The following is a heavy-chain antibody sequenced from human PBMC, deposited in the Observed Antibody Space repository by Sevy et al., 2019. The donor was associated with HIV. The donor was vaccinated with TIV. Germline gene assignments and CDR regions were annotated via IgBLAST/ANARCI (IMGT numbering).Heavy chain of an antibody. CDR1: GFTFSDYY. J-gene: IGHJ4*02. CDR3: ARAFDSSGWYLSRILLSRREFDY. V-gene: IGHV3-11*01. Sequence: GGSLRLSCAASGFTFSDYYMSWIRQAPGKGLEWVSYISSSGSTIYYADSVKGRFNISRDNAKNSLYLQMNSLRAEDTAVYYCARAFDSSGWYLSRILLSRREFDYWGQGTLVTVSS. CDR2: ISSSGSTI. D-gene: IGHD6-19*01.